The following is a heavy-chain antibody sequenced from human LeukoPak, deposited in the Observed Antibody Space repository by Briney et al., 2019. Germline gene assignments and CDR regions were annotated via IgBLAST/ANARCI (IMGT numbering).Heavy chain of an antibody. CDR1: GGSISSSSYY. V-gene: IGHV4-39*01. Sequence: PSETLSLTCTVSGGSISSSSYYWVWIRQPPGKGLEWIGSIYYSGSTYYNPSLKSRVTISVDMSKNQFSLKLSSVTAADTAVYYCARHTKEYYDSSGYYGLGAFDIWGQGTMVTVSS. CDR3: ARHTKEYYDSSGYYGLGAFDI. D-gene: IGHD3-22*01. J-gene: IGHJ3*02. CDR2: IYYSGST.